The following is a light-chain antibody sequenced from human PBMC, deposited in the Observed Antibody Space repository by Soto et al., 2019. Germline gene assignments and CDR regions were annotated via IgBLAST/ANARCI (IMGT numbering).Light chain of an antibody. J-gene: IGKJ2*01. Sequence: EIVLTQSPATLSLSRGERATLSCSASQRVSSYLAWYQQKPGQARRLLIYDASNRTTGIPARFSGSASGTDFTLTISSLESEDFAIYYCQQRSNSPPTFGQGTKLEIK. CDR1: QRVSSY. CDR2: DAS. CDR3: QQRSNSPPT. V-gene: IGKV3-11*01.